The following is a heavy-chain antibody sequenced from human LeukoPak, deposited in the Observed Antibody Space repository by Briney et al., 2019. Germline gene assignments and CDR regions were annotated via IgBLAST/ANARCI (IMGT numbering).Heavy chain of an antibody. CDR1: GFTFSSYA. V-gene: IGHV3-23*01. J-gene: IGHJ6*03. CDR3: AKLGKTENHYGSGRFSYYYYMDV. Sequence: GGSLRLSCAASGFTFSSYAMSWVRQAPGKGLEWVSSITSGSSYIYHANSVKGRFTISRDNSKNTLYLQMNSLRAEDTAVYYCAKLGKTENHYGSGRFSYYYYMDVWGKGTTVTISS. D-gene: IGHD3-10*01. CDR2: ITSGSSYI.